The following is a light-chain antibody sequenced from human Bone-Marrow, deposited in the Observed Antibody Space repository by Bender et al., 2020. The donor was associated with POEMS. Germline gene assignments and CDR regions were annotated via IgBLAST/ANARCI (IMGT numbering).Light chain of an antibody. CDR1: NLGNKY. Sequence: SYELTQSPSVSVSPGPTASITCSGNNLGNKYVCWYQQTPGQSPVLVIYQDTKRRLGIPERFSGSNSGNTATLTISGTQAMDEADYYCQAWDSSAGVFGGGTRLTVL. V-gene: IGLV3-1*01. J-gene: IGLJ2*01. CDR3: QAWDSSAGV. CDR2: QDT.